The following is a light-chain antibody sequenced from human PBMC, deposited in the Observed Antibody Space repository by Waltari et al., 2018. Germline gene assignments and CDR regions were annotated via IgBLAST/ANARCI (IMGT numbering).Light chain of an antibody. CDR1: KLGDKS. Sequence: SYELTQPPSVSVSPGQPASLTCTGDKLGDKSASWYKQKPGQPPVVVIYQNNKRPSGIPERFSGSNAGKTATLTISGTQAMDEADYYCQAWDSSTAHVVFGGGTKLTVL. J-gene: IGLJ2*01. V-gene: IGLV3-1*01. CDR3: QAWDSSTAHVV. CDR2: QNN.